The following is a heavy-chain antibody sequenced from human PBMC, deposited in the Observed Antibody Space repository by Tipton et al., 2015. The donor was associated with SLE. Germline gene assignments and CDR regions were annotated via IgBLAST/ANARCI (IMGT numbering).Heavy chain of an antibody. CDR3: AKVGSGWYCDY. D-gene: IGHD6-19*01. J-gene: IGHJ4*02. CDR1: GFTFSSYA. V-gene: IGHV3-30*02. Sequence: SLRLSCAASGFTFSSYATNWVRQTPGKGLEWVAFIRYGGSVEDYADSVKGRFTISRDNSKNTLYLQMNNLRDEDTAAYHCAKVGSGWYCDYWGQGTLVTVSS. CDR2: IRYGGSVE.